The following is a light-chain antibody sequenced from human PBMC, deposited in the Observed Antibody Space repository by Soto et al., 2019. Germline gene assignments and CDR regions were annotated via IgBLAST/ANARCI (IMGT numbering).Light chain of an antibody. Sequence: DIQMTQSPSSLSASVGNRVTITCQASQDIATYLNWYRQKPGKDPNLLIFDASNLETGVPSRFSGGGSGTHFTFTISNLQPEDIDTYYYQQYDNLPPTLTFGQGTKLEIE. CDR1: QDIATY. V-gene: IGKV1-33*01. CDR2: DAS. J-gene: IGKJ1*01. CDR3: QQYDNLPPTLT.